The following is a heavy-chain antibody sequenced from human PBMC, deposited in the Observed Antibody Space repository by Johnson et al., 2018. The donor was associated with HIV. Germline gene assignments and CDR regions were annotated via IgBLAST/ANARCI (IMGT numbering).Heavy chain of an antibody. D-gene: IGHD2/OR15-2a*01. V-gene: IGHV3-9*01. CDR1: GFTFADYA. CDR2: ISWNSATI. J-gene: IGHJ3*02. CDR3: AKAQWRMLDDSFDI. Sequence: VQLVESGGGVVQPGGSLRLSCATSGFTFADYALHWVRQAPGKGLEWVSGISWNSATIDYADSVKGRFTISRDNAKNSLYLQMSSLRAEDTALYYFAKAQWRMLDDSFDIWGLGTMVTVSS.